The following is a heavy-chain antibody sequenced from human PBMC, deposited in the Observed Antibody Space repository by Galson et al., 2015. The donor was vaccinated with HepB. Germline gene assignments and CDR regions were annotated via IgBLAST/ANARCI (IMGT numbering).Heavy chain of an antibody. J-gene: IGHJ6*02. V-gene: IGHV2-70*20. D-gene: IGHD1-1*01. Sequence: PALVKPTQTLTLTCTFSGFSLTTTGMCVTWVRQSPGRALEWLALIDWEDDKYYTTSLKTRLTTSKDTSKNQVVLTMTNMDPVDTAPYFCARTPRTRTHFYYGMDVWGQGTPVTVSS. CDR1: GFSLTTTGMC. CDR2: IDWEDDK. CDR3: ARTPRTRTHFYYGMDV.